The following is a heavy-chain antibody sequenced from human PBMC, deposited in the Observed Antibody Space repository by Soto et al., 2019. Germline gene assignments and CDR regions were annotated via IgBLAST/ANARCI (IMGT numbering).Heavy chain of an antibody. J-gene: IGHJ6*03. CDR2: IYYSGST. CDR1: GGSISSYC. Sequence: SETLSLTCTVSGGSISSYCWSWIRQPPGKGLEWIGYIYYSGSTNYNPSLKSRVTISVDTSKNQFSLKLSSVTAADTAVYYCARSVCSGGSCYPQPLYYYYYMDVWGKGTTVTVSS. V-gene: IGHV4-59*08. CDR3: ARSVCSGGSCYPQPLYYYYYMDV. D-gene: IGHD2-15*01.